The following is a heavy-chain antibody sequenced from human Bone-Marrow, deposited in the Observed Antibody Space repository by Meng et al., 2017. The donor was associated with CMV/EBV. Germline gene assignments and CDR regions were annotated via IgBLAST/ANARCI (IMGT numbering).Heavy chain of an antibody. CDR1: GFTFSSYA. CDR2: IYSGGST. Sequence: RGSLRLSCAASGFTFSSYAMHWVRQAPGKGLGWVAVIYSGGSTYYADSVKGRFTISRDNSKNTLYLQMNSLRAEDTAVYYCARDGGYCSSTSCYGPYYGMDVWGQGTTVTVSS. CDR3: ARDGGYCSSTSCYGPYYGMDV. V-gene: IGHV3-53*01. D-gene: IGHD2-2*01. J-gene: IGHJ6*02.